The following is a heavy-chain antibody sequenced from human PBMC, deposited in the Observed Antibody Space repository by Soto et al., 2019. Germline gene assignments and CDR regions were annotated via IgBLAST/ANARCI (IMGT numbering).Heavy chain of an antibody. CDR2: IYYSGST. CDR1: GGSISSYY. Sequence: SETLSLTCTVSGGSISSYYWSWIRQPPGKGLEWIGYIYYSGSTNYNPSLKSRVTISVDTSKNQFSLKLSSVTAADTAVYYCARYRREAVAGYTLDNWGQGILVTVPQ. J-gene: IGHJ4*02. V-gene: IGHV4-59*01. CDR3: ARYRREAVAGYTLDN. D-gene: IGHD6-13*01.